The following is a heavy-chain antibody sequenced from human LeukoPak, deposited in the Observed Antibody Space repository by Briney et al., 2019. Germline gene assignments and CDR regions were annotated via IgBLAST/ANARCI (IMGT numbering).Heavy chain of an antibody. V-gene: IGHV1-24*01. CDR2: FDPEDGET. CDR3: ATERITGTTLGFDY. J-gene: IGHJ4*02. CDR1: GYTFTSYY. D-gene: IGHD1-7*01. Sequence: ASVKVSCKASGYTFTSYYMHWVRQAPGKGLEWMGGFDPEDGETIYAQKFQGRVTMTEDTSTDTAYMELSSLRSEDTAVYYCATERITGTTLGFDYWGQGTLVTVSS.